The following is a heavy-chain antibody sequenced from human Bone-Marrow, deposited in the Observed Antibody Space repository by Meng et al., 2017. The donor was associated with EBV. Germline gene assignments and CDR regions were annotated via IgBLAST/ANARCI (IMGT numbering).Heavy chain of an antibody. CDR3: ASLPDYGGNSGDY. D-gene: IGHD4-23*01. CDR2: IYHSGST. CDR1: GRSSSVSNW. J-gene: IGHJ4*02. Sequence: QLPAAGPGLVNPSGTLSLTCAVSGRSSSVSNWWSWVRQPPGKGLEWIGEIYHSGSTNYNPSLKSRVTISVDKSKNQFSLKLSSVTAADTAVYYCASLPDYGGNSGDYWGQGTLVTVSS. V-gene: IGHV4-4*02.